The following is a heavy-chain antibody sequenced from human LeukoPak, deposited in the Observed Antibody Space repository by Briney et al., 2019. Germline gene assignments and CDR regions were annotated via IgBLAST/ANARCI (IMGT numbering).Heavy chain of an antibody. CDR1: GGSISSYY. CDR2: IYYSGRT. CDR3: ARLRPPADY. Sequence: SETLSLTCTVSGGSISSYYWSWIRQPPGKGLEWIGYIYYSGRTNYNPSLKSRVAISVDTSKNQFSLKLSSVTAADTAVYYCARLRPPADYWGQGTLVTVSS. J-gene: IGHJ4*02. V-gene: IGHV4-59*01.